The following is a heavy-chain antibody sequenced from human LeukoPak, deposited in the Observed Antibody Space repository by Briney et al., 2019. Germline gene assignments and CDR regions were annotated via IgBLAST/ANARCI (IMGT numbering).Heavy chain of an antibody. CDR3: ARDSSDIRSLIAY. V-gene: IGHV1-69*13. CDR2: ITPLFGTA. Sequence: ASVKVSCKASGGAFSKYTISWVRQRPGQGLEWMGGITPLFGTANYAQKFQGRVTITADESASTAYMELSSLRSEDTAVYYCARDSSDIRSLIAYWGQGTLVTVSS. D-gene: IGHD2-15*01. CDR1: GGAFSKYT. J-gene: IGHJ4*02.